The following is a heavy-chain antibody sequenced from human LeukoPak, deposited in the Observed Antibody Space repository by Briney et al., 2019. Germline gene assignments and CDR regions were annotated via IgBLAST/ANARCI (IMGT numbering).Heavy chain of an antibody. CDR3: ARTYCGGDCYSSRGWFDT. D-gene: IGHD2-21*02. J-gene: IGHJ5*02. CDR1: GYTFTRYY. CDR2: TNPSGGSA. V-gene: IGHV1-46*01. Sequence: ASVKVSCKASGYTFTRYYIHWVRQAPGQGLEWMGITNPSGGSATYAQKFQGRVTMTRDMSTSTAYMEVSSLRSEDTAVYYCARTYCGGDCYSSRGWFDTWGQGTLVTVSS.